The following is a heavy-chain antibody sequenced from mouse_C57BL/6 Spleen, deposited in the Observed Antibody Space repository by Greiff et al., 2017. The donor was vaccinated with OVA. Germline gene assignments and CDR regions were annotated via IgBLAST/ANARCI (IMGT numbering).Heavy chain of an antibody. CDR3: ARWSSTGHYYALDY. CDR1: GFTFSDYG. Sequence: VQLKESGGGLVKPGGSLKLSCAASGFTFSDYGMHWVRQAPEKGLEWVAYISSGSSTIYYADTVKGRFTISRDNAKNTLFLQMPSLRSEDTAMYYCARWSSTGHYYALDYWGQGTSVTVSS. D-gene: IGHD1-1*01. J-gene: IGHJ4*01. CDR2: ISSGSSTI. V-gene: IGHV5-17*01.